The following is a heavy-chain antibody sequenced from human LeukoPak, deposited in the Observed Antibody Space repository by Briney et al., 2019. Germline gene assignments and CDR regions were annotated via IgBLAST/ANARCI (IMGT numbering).Heavy chain of an antibody. J-gene: IGHJ4*02. CDR3: ARRRYGSGSYYGY. CDR1: GFTFSDYY. D-gene: IGHD3-10*01. V-gene: IGHV3-7*01. Sequence: GGSLRLSCAASGFTFSDYYMSWIRQAPGKGLEWVANIKQDGSEKYYVDSVKGRFTISRDNAKNSLYLQMNSLRAEDTAVYYCARRRYGSGSYYGYWGQGTLVTVSS. CDR2: IKQDGSEK.